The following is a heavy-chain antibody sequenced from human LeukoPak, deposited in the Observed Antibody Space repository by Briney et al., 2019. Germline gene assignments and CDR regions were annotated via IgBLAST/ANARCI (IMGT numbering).Heavy chain of an antibody. CDR1: GGSISSTRYY. J-gene: IGHJ5*02. CDR2: MSSSGIS. V-gene: IGHV4-61*05. CDR3: AKGAGPPWFDP. D-gene: IGHD6-19*01. Sequence: ASETLSLTCTVSGGSISSTRYYWGWIRQPPGKGLEWIGRMSSSGISTYSPSLKSRVTISIDTSRNQFSMNLNSVTAADTAVYYCAKGAGPPWFDPWGQGTLVTVSS.